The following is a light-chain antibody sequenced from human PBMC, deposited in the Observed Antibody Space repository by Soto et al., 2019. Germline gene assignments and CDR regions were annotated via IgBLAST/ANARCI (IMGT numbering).Light chain of an antibody. CDR3: QRYNTVPWT. Sequence: DIQMTQSPSSLSAFVGDRVTITFRASLAISNYLAWYQQKPGKVPKLLIYGASTLQSGVPSRCAGSGSGTEFSLTITSLQPEDVATYYCQRYNTVPWTFGQGTKVEIK. J-gene: IGKJ1*01. V-gene: IGKV1-27*01. CDR1: LAISNY. CDR2: GAS.